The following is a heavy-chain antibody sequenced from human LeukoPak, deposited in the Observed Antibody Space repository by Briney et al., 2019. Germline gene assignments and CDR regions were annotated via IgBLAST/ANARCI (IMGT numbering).Heavy chain of an antibody. CDR2: INPNSGGI. CDR3: ARKEYGGNSWVNWFDP. CDR1: GYTFTGYY. J-gene: IGHJ5*02. D-gene: IGHD4-23*01. Sequence: GASVKVSCKASGYTFTGYYMHWVRQAPGQGLEWMGWINPNSGGINYAQKFQGRVTMTRDTSISTAYMELSRLRSDDTAVYYCARKEYGGNSWVNWFDPWGQGTLVTVSS. V-gene: IGHV1-2*02.